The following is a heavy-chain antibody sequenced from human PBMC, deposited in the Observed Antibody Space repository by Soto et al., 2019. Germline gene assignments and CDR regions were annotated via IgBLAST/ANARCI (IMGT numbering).Heavy chain of an antibody. CDR2: ISYDESNK. CDR1: GFTFSSNG. J-gene: IGHJ4*02. CDR3: AKDRSSTWSFDY. Sequence: SLRLSCAVPGFTFSSNGMHWVRQAPGKGLEWVAVISYDESNKYYADSVKGRFTISRDNSKNTLYLQMNSLRAEDTAVYYCAKDRSSTWSFDYWGQGTLVTVSS. V-gene: IGHV3-30*18. D-gene: IGHD6-13*01.